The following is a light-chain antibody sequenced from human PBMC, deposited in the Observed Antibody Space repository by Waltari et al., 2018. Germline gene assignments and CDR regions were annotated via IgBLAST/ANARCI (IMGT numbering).Light chain of an antibody. CDR1: SSNIGRTP. Sequence: QSVLTQPPSASGTPGLRVPISCSGSSSNIGRTPVTWYQQLPGSAPKLLIYSNNQRPSGVPDRFSGSKSGTSATLAISGLQSEDEAKYYCATWDDSLNAAVFGGGTQLSVL. CDR3: ATWDDSLNAAV. J-gene: IGLJ7*01. CDR2: SNN. V-gene: IGLV1-44*01.